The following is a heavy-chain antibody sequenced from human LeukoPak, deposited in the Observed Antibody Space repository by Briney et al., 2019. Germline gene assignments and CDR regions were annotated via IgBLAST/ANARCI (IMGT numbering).Heavy chain of an antibody. CDR1: GGSIRNQF. Sequence: SETLSLTCTVSGGSIRNQFWSWIRQSPGKGLEWIGYVYSSERVDYNPSLKSRVTMSVDTFKNEFSLSLTSVTAADPAVYYCVRHHGSWTDWYFDLWGRGTLVTVSS. J-gene: IGHJ2*01. CDR2: VYSSERV. D-gene: IGHD6-13*01. CDR3: VRHHGSWTDWYFDL. V-gene: IGHV4-4*09.